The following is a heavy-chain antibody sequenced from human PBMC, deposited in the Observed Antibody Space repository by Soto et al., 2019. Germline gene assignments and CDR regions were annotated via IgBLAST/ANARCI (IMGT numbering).Heavy chain of an antibody. V-gene: IGHV1-46*01. Sequence: GASVKVSCKASGYTFTSYYMHRVRQAPGQGLEWMGIINPSGGSTSYAQKFQGRVTMTTDMSTTTAYMELRSLRSDDTAVYYCARDNDVWTGYFFDNWGQGTLVTVSS. D-gene: IGHD3-3*01. CDR2: INPSGGST. J-gene: IGHJ4*02. CDR1: GYTFTSYY. CDR3: ARDNDVWTGYFFDN.